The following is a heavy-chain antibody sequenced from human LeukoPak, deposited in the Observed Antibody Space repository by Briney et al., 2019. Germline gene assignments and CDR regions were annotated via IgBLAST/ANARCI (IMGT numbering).Heavy chain of an antibody. V-gene: IGHV3-9*01. CDR1: GFTFDDYA. CDR3: AKGSAVAGQFDY. J-gene: IGHJ4*02. Sequence: GRSLRLSCAASGFTFDDYAMHWVRQAPGKGLEWVSGISWNSGSIGYADSVKGRFTISRDNAKNSLYLQMNSLRAEDTALYYCAKGSAVAGQFDYWGQGTLVTVSS. D-gene: IGHD6-19*01. CDR2: ISWNSGSI.